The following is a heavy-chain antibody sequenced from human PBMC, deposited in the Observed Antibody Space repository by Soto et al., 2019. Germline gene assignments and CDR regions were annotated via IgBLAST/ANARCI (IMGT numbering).Heavy chain of an antibody. D-gene: IGHD6-19*01. CDR3: ARDAQSKAVAADASSDY. J-gene: IGHJ4*02. V-gene: IGHV1-18*04. CDR2: ITAYNGNR. CDR1: GYTFRNYG. Sequence: QIQLVQSGPEVRKPGASVKVSCKASGYTFRNYGIKWVRQAPGQGLEWVGWITAYNGNRHHAEKFLGRVTVTTDTPTSTTYMELRSLTSDDTAVYYCARDAQSKAVAADASSDYWGQGTLVTVSP.